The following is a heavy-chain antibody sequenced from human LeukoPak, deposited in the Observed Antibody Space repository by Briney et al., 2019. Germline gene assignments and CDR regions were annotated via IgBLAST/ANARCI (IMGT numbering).Heavy chain of an antibody. CDR1: GYSFTSYW. CDR2: IYPGDSDT. Sequence: GESLKISCKGSGYSFTSYWNGWVRQMPGKGLEWMGIIYPGDSDTRYSPSFQGQVTISADKSISTAYLQWSSLQASDTAMYFCARLWNGVGVTRAVDYWGQGTLVTVSS. CDR3: ARLWNGVGVTRAVDY. V-gene: IGHV5-51*01. J-gene: IGHJ4*02. D-gene: IGHD1-26*01.